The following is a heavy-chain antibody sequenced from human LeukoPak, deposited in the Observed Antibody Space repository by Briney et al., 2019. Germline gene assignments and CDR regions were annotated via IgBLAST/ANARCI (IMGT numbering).Heavy chain of an antibody. V-gene: IGHV3-21*01. CDR2: ISSSSSSYI. CDR3: ARGGSSSSIDY. Sequence: GGSLRLSCAASGFTFSSYWMSWVRQAPGKGLEWVSSISSSSSSYIYYADSVKGRFTISRDNAKNSLYLQMNSLRAEDTAVYYCARGGSSSSIDYWGQGTLVTVSS. J-gene: IGHJ4*02. D-gene: IGHD6-6*01. CDR1: GFTFSSYW.